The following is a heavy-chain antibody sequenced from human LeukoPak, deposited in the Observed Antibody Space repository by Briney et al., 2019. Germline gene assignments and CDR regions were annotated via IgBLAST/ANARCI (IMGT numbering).Heavy chain of an antibody. CDR1: GFTFSSYS. Sequence: PGGSLRLSCAASGFTFSSYSMNWVRQAPGKGLEWVSYISSSSSTIYYADSVKGRFTISRDNAKNSLYLQMNSLRAEDTAVYYCARLVPRSYYYDSSGLNDAFDIWGQGTMVTVSS. CDR2: ISSSSSTI. D-gene: IGHD3-22*01. J-gene: IGHJ3*02. V-gene: IGHV3-48*01. CDR3: ARLVPRSYYYDSSGLNDAFDI.